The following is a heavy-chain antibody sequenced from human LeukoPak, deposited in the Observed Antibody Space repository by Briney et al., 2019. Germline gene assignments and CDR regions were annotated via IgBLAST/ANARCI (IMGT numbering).Heavy chain of an antibody. D-gene: IGHD3-22*01. Sequence: PSETLSLTCTVSGGSISSYYWSWIRQPPGKGLEWIGYIYYSGSTNYNPSLKSRVTISVDTSKNQFSLKLSSVTAADTAVYYCARSYDSSGYRHPGYFDYRGQGTLVTVSS. J-gene: IGHJ4*02. CDR2: IYYSGST. CDR1: GGSISSYY. CDR3: ARSYDSSGYRHPGYFDY. V-gene: IGHV4-59*01.